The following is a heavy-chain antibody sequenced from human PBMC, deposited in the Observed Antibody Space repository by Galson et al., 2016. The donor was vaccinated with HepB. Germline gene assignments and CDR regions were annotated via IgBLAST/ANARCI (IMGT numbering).Heavy chain of an antibody. D-gene: IGHD6-6*01. CDR3: AREYGARQGSYY. V-gene: IGHV4-39*02. Sequence: LSLTCTVSGASISSSNYYWGWIRQPPGKGLEWIGSIYYSGTTHYNPSLRSRVTISVDTSKNQFSLKLSPVTAADTAVYYCAREYGARQGSYYWGQGSLVTVSS. CDR1: GASISSSNYY. CDR2: IYYSGTT. J-gene: IGHJ4*02.